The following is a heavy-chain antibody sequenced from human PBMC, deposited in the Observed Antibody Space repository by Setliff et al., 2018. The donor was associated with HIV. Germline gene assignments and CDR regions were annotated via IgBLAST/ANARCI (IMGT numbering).Heavy chain of an antibody. J-gene: IGHJ4*02. Sequence: PSETLSLTCNVSGGSISNYFWSWIRQPPGKGLEWVGYIYSSGRTNYNPSLKSRVTMSVDTSKNQFSLKLSSVTAADTAVYYCATGGYSYGHDYWGQGTLVTVSS. CDR3: ATGGYSYGHDY. V-gene: IGHV4-4*08. D-gene: IGHD5-18*01. CDR2: IYSSGRT. CDR1: GGSISNYF.